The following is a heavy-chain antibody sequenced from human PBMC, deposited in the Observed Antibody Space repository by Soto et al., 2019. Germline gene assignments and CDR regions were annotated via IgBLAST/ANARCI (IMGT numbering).Heavy chain of an antibody. CDR3: ARDGKAVVAATGEKYSYYYYGMDV. J-gene: IGHJ6*02. CDR2: IYHSGST. D-gene: IGHD2-15*01. CDR1: GYSISSGYY. V-gene: IGHV4-38-2*02. Sequence: PSETLSLTCAVSGYSISSGYYWGWIRQPPGKGLEWIGSIYHSGSTYYNPSLKSRVTISVDTSKNQFSLKLSSVTAADTAVYYCARDGKAVVAATGEKYSYYYYGMDVWGQGTTVTVSS.